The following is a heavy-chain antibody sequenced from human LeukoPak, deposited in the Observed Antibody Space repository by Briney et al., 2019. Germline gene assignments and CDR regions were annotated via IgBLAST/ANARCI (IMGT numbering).Heavy chain of an antibody. CDR2: INHSGST. V-gene: IGHV4-34*01. Sequence: ETLSLTCAVYGGSFSGYYWSWIRQPPGKGLEWIGEINHSGSTNYNPSLKSRVTISVDTSKNQFSLKLSSVTAADTAVYYCARDSSYGDYFWFDPWGQGTLVTVSS. J-gene: IGHJ5*02. CDR1: GGSFSGYY. D-gene: IGHD4-17*01. CDR3: ARDSSYGDYFWFDP.